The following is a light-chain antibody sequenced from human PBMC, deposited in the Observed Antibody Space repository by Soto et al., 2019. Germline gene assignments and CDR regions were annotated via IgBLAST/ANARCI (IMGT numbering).Light chain of an antibody. Sequence: QAVVTQPPSVSEAPRQRVTISCSGSSSNIGNNAVNWYQQFPGEAPKLLIYNDDLLPSGVSDRFSGSKSGTSASLAISGLQSEDEADYYCAAWDDSLNGVVFGGGTQLTVL. CDR2: NDD. CDR3: AAWDDSLNGVV. CDR1: SSNIGNNA. J-gene: IGLJ2*01. V-gene: IGLV1-36*01.